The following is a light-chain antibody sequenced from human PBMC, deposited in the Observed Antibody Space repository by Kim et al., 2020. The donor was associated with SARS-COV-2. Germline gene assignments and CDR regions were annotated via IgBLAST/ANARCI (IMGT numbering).Light chain of an antibody. J-gene: IGKJ2*01. CDR2: CAS. Sequence: LSPGGRAPLPCRASQSCSSSYLAWYQQKPGQAPRLLICCASSSATGIPDRFSGSGSGTVFTLTISRLAPEDFAVYYCQQYGSSPRTFGQGTKLEI. CDR1: QSCSSSY. V-gene: IGKV3-20*01. CDR3: QQYGSSPRT.